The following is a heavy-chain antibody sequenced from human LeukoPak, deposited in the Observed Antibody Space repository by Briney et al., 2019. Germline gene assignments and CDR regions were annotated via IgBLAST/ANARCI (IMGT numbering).Heavy chain of an antibody. CDR2: IYHSGST. CDR3: ARGPNGDGSGSYLYYFDY. CDR1: GGSISSGGYY. D-gene: IGHD3-10*01. J-gene: IGHJ4*02. V-gene: IGHV4-30-2*01. Sequence: SETLSLTCTVSGGSISSGGYYWSWIRQPPGKGLEWIGYIYHSGSTYYNPSLKSRVTISVDRSKNQFSLKLSSVTAADTAVYYCARGPNGDGSGSYLYYFDYWGQGTLVTVSS.